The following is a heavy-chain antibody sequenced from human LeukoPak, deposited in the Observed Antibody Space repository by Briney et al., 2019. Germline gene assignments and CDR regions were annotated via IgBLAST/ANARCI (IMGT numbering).Heavy chain of an antibody. J-gene: IGHJ5*02. CDR2: IYYSGST. V-gene: IGHV4-39*07. CDR3: ARDDQEVGWFDP. Sequence: SETLSLTCAVSGGSISSSSYYWGWIRQPPGKGLEWIGSIYYSGSTYYNPSLKSQVTISVDTSKDQFSLKLSSVTAADTAVYYCARDDQEVGWFDPWGQGTLVTVSS. CDR1: GGSISSSSYY.